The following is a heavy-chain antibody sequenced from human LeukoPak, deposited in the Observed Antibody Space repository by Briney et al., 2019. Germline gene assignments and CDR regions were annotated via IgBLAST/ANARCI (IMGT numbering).Heavy chain of an antibody. CDR2: TSGGGGGT. J-gene: IGHJ4*02. CDR1: GFTFSSYD. CDR3: TKSLDGGTFYTPSDY. Sequence: GGSLRLSRAASGFTFSSYDMTWVRQAPEKRREGVSGTSGGGGGTYYADSVKGRFTITRDSSKNTLSLQMNSLRAEDTAVYYCTKSLDGGTFYTPSDYWGQGTLVTVSS. V-gene: IGHV3-23*01. D-gene: IGHD2-2*02.